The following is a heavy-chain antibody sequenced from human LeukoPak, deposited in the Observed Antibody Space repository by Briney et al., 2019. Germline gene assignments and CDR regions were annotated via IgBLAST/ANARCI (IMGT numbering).Heavy chain of an antibody. J-gene: IGHJ3*02. Sequence: GKSLTLSCVASGFNFDNYAMHWVRQPLGKGLGWVAVTSHDERTKYYADSMKGRITISRDNSKNTLYLQVNSLRAEDTAVYYCARDGNFGYDAFDIWGQGTMVTVSS. V-gene: IGHV3-30*04. CDR2: TSHDERTK. CDR3: ARDGNFGYDAFDI. D-gene: IGHD3-10*01. CDR1: GFNFDNYA.